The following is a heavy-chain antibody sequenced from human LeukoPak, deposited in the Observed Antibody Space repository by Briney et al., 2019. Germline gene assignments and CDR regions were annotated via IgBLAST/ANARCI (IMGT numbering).Heavy chain of an antibody. CDR2: IYYSGST. CDR1: GGSISSYY. D-gene: IGHD6-13*01. CDR3: AKVGSSMSFYYYYGMDV. J-gene: IGHJ6*02. V-gene: IGHV4-59*08. Sequence: PSETLSLTCTVAGGSISSYYWNWIRQPPGKGLEWVGYIYYSGSTSYNPSLKSRVTISVDTSKNQFSLMLTSVTAADTAVYYCAKVGSSMSFYYYYGMDVWGQGTTVTVSS.